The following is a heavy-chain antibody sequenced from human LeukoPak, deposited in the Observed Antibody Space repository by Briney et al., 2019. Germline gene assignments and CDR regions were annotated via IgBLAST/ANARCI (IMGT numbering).Heavy chain of an antibody. D-gene: IGHD6-13*01. J-gene: IGHJ4*02. CDR2: ISAYNGNT. Sequence: AAVTVSFTASGYTFTSYGISWVRQAHAQGLEWMGWISAYNGNTNYAQKLQGRVTITTDTSTSTAYMELRSLRSDDTAVYYCARVGQLIDYWGQGTLVTVSS. CDR1: GYTFTSYG. V-gene: IGHV1-18*01. CDR3: ARVGQLIDY.